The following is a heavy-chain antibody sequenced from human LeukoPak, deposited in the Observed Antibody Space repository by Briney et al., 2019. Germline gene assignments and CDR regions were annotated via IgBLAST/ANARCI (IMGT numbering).Heavy chain of an antibody. CDR1: GGSFSGYY. D-gene: IGHD3-16*02. J-gene: IGHJ4*02. V-gene: IGHV4-34*01. CDR3: AGRYYDYVWGSYRPKSFDY. CDR2: VNHSGST. Sequence: SETLSLTCAVYGGSFSGYYWSWIRNPPGKGLEWMGEVNHSGSTNYNPSLKSRVTISVDTSKNQFSLKLSSVTAADTAVYYCAGRYYDYVWGSYRPKSFDYWGQGTLVTVSS.